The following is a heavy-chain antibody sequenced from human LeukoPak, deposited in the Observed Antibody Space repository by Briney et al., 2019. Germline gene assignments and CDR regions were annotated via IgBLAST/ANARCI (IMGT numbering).Heavy chain of an antibody. CDR3: ARDGLGVADLDY. J-gene: IGHJ4*02. V-gene: IGHV3-48*03. Sequence: GGSLRLSCAASGFTFSSYTMNWVRQAPGKGLEWLSYISSSGTTIYSADSVKGRFTISRDNAKNSLYLHMNSLRGEDTAAYYCARDGLGVADLDYWGQGTLVTVSS. D-gene: IGHD2-15*01. CDR1: GFTFSSYT. CDR2: ISSSGTTI.